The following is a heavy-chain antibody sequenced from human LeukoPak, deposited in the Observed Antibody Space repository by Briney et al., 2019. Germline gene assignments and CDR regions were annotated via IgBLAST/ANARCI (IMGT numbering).Heavy chain of an antibody. Sequence: GGSLRLSCAASGFTLSSYWMVWVRQAPGKGLEWVANIKPDGSQKNYVDSVKGRFTISRDNAKNLLYLQQNSLTAADTAVYFYATVSAAGTGFSHLWGEGPLVTVSS. CDR2: IKPDGSQK. D-gene: IGHD6-13*01. J-gene: IGHJ1*01. V-gene: IGHV3-7*05. CDR1: GFTLSSYW. CDR3: ATVSAAGTGFSHL.